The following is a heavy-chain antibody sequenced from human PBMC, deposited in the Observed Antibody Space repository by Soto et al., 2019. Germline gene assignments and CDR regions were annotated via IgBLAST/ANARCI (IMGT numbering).Heavy chain of an antibody. V-gene: IGHV3-23*01. D-gene: IGHD1-1*01. CDR1: GFTFRSYA. CDR3: AKDQGFRSYNYYGMDV. CDR2: ISDSGEVT. Sequence: EVQLLESGGDLVQPGGSLRVSCAASGFTFRSYAMSWVRQSPGKGLEWVSGISDSGEVTYYAECVKGRFTISRDNSKNTVYLQMNSLRAEDTAMYYCAKDQGFRSYNYYGMDVWGQGTTVTVSS. J-gene: IGHJ6*02.